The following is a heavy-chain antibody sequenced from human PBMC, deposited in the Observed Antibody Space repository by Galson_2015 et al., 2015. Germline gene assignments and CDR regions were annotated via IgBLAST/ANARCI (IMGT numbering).Heavy chain of an antibody. CDR3: ARDRVEIQLWFHCYMDV. J-gene: IGHJ6*03. D-gene: IGHD5-18*01. CDR1: GFTFSSYG. CDR2: IWYDGSNK. V-gene: IGHV3-33*01. Sequence: SLRLSCAASGFTFSSYGMHWVRQAPGKGLEWVAVIWYDGSNKYYADSVKGRFTISRDNSKNTLYLQMNSLRAEDTAVYYCARDRVEIQLWFHCYMDVWGKGTTVTVSS.